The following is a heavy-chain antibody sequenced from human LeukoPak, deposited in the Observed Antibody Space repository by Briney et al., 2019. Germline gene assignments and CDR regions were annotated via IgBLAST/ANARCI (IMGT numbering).Heavy chain of an antibody. Sequence: PGGSLRLSCAASGFTFSSYGMHWVRQAPGKGLEWISDISESGDSEFYADSVKGRFTISRDNAKNSLHLQMSSLRAEDTAFYYCARRTYSNHFFDYWGQGTLVTVSS. CDR3: ARRTYSNHFFDY. CDR1: GFTFSSYG. CDR2: ISESGDSE. V-gene: IGHV3-48*04. J-gene: IGHJ4*02. D-gene: IGHD4-11*01.